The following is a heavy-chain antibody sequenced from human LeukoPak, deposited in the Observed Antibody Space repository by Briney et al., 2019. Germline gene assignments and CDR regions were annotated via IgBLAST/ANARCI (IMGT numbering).Heavy chain of an antibody. D-gene: IGHD5-12*01. CDR2: IYYSGST. J-gene: IGHJ3*02. CDR3: ARDRGYSGYDLPDAFDI. Sequence: SETLSLTCTVSGGSVSSGSYYWSWIRQPPGKGLEWIGYIYYSGSTNYNPSLKSRVTISVDTSKNQLSLKLSSVTAADTAVYYCARDRGYSGYDLPDAFDIWGQGTMVTVSS. V-gene: IGHV4-61*01. CDR1: GGSVSSGSYY.